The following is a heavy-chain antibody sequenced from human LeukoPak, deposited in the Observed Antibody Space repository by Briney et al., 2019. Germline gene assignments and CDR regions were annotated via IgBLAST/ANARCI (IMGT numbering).Heavy chain of an antibody. V-gene: IGHV3-23*01. CDR1: AVPFSTYV. CDR2: ISGDGART. CDR3: AKGGLTTPLHY. Sequence: GGSLRLSCAASAVPFSTYVMSWVRQAPGGGLEWISSISGDGARTYYTNSVKGRFTIFRDNPKNTLFLQVNSLRVEDTAVYYCAKGGLTTPLHYWGQGTLVTVSS. D-gene: IGHD1-14*01. J-gene: IGHJ4*02.